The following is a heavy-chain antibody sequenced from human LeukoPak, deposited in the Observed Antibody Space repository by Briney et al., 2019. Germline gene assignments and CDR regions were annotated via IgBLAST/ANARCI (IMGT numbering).Heavy chain of an antibody. Sequence: EASVKVSCKASGYTFTSYGISWVRQAPGQGLEWMGWISAYNGNTNYAQKLQGRVTMTTDTSTSTAYMELRSLRSDDTAVSYCARDEVGMDYYDSSGYYYAPIDYWGQGTLVTVSS. CDR1: GYTFTSYG. J-gene: IGHJ4*02. V-gene: IGHV1-18*01. CDR2: ISAYNGNT. CDR3: ARDEVGMDYYDSSGYYYAPIDY. D-gene: IGHD3-22*01.